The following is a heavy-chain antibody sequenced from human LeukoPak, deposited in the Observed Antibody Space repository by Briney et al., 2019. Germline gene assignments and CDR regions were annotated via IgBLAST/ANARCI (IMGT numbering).Heavy chain of an antibody. CDR3: AKYLGYGYYDILTGPFGPVFDY. J-gene: IGHJ4*02. D-gene: IGHD3-9*01. CDR1: EFSVGSNY. CDR2: IYSGGST. Sequence: GGSLRLSCAASEFSVGSNYMTWVRQAPGKGLEWVSLIYSGGSTYYADSVKGRFTISRDNSKNTLYLQMNSLRAEDTAVYYCAKYLGYGYYDILTGPFGPVFDYWGQGTLVTVSS. V-gene: IGHV3-66*01.